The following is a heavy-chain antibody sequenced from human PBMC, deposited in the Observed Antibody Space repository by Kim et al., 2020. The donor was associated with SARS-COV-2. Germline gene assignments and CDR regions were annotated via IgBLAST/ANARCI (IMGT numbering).Heavy chain of an antibody. CDR1: GFSFSSYG. Sequence: GGSLRLSCAASGFSFSSYGMHWVRQAPGKGLEWVTVISYDGKTINYADSVKGRFTISRDNSKNTVNLQMNSLRPEDTAVYYCAKGVTYFDFWTGYAPSSYFDYWGQGTLVTVSS. CDR3: AKGVTYFDFWTGYAPSSYFDY. J-gene: IGHJ4*02. CDR2: ISYDGKTI. D-gene: IGHD3-3*01. V-gene: IGHV3-30*18.